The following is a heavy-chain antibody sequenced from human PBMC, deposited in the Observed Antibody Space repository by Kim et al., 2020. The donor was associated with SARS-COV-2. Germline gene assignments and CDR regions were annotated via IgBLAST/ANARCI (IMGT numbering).Heavy chain of an antibody. D-gene: IGHD3-9*01. CDR1: GFTFSSYG. CDR3: AKGSYDILTGYLYFDY. V-gene: IGHV3-30*18. Sequence: GGSLRLSCAASGFTFSSYGMHWVRQAPGKGLEWVTVISYDGSNKYYADSVKGRFTISRDNSKNTLYLQMNSLRAEDTAVYYCAKGSYDILTGYLYFDYLG. CDR2: ISYDGSNK. J-gene: IGHJ4*01.